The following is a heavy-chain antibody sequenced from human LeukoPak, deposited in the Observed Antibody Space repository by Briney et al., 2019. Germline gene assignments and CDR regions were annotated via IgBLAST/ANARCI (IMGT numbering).Heavy chain of an antibody. V-gene: IGHV3-30*02. CDR1: GFTFSSYG. Sequence: PGGSLRLSCAASGFTFSSYGMHWVRQAPGKGLEWVAFIRYDGSNKYYADSVKGRFAISRDNSKNTLYLQMNSLRAEDTAVYYCAKDGGLRGSYYNWFDPWGQGTLVTVSS. CDR2: IRYDGSNK. D-gene: IGHD1-26*01. CDR3: AKDGGLRGSYYNWFDP. J-gene: IGHJ5*02.